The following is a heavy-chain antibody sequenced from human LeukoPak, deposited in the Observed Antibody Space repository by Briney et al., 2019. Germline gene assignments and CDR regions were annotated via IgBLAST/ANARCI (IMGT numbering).Heavy chain of an antibody. J-gene: IGHJ4*02. CDR3: ARHQFDSYFDY. Sequence: GRSLRLSCAASGFTFSSYGMHWVRQAPGKGLEWVAVIWYDGSNKYYADSVKGRLTISRDNSKNTLYLQMNSLRAEDTAVYYCARHQFDSYFDYWGQGTLVTVSS. CDR1: GFTFSSYG. D-gene: IGHD3-9*01. CDR2: IWYDGSNK. V-gene: IGHV3-33*01.